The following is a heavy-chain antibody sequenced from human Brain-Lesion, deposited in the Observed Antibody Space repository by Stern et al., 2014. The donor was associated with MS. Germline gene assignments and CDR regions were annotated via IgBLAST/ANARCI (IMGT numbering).Heavy chain of an antibody. CDR3: ATLSPGAGGNYYRHFDY. V-gene: IGHV1-24*01. CDR2: FYPEDGET. D-gene: IGHD1-26*01. CDR1: RYTPPELS. Sequence: VQLVGSGAEVKKPGASGKGSCKGSRYTPPELSMHWVRQAPRKGLEWMGGFYPEDGETIYAQKFQGRVTMTEDTSTDTAYMELSSLRSEDTAVYYCATLSPGAGGNYYRHFDYWGQGTLVTVSS. J-gene: IGHJ4*02.